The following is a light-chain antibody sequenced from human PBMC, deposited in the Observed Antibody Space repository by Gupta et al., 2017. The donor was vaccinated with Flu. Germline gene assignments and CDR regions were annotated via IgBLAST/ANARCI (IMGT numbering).Light chain of an antibody. Sequence: SLGERATINCKSSQSGLYSSKNKNYLAWYQQKPGQPPKLLIYWASTRESGVPDRFSGSGSGTDFTLTISSLQAEDVAVYYCQQYYSTPYTFGQGTKLEIK. J-gene: IGKJ2*01. CDR2: WAS. V-gene: IGKV4-1*01. CDR3: QQYYSTPYT. CDR1: QSGLYSSKNKNY.